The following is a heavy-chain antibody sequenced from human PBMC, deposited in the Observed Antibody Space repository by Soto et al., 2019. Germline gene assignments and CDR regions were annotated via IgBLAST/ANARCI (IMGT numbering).Heavy chain of an antibody. D-gene: IGHD3-22*01. J-gene: IGHJ6*02. CDR1: GYTFTSYG. CDR3: ARDHYYASNGYYGGGGYYYYGTDV. V-gene: IGHV1-18*04. CDR2: ISAYNGNT. Sequence: ASVKVSCKASGYTFTSYGISWVRQAPGQGLEGLGWISAYNGNTNYAQKLQGRVTMNTDTSTSTAYIGLRSLRSDDTAVYYCARDHYYASNGYYGGGGYYYYGTDVWGQGTTVTVSS.